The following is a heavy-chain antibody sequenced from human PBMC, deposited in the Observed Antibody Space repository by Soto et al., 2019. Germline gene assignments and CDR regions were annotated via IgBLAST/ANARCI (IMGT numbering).Heavy chain of an antibody. J-gene: IGHJ4*02. CDR1: GFSLTTDRVG. CDR2: IYWDDSK. CDR3: APAYGGRSLY. Sequence: QITLKESGPTLVKPTQTLTLTCTFSGFSLTTDRVGVGWIRQPPGEALEWLAVIYWDDSKTYRPSLESRLTITTETSKHQVALTMTNMDSLDTATYYCAPAYGGRSLYWGQGTLVTVSS. V-gene: IGHV2-5*02. D-gene: IGHD3-16*01.